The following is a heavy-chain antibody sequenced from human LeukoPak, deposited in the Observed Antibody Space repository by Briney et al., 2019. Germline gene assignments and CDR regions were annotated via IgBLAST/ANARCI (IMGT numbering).Heavy chain of an antibody. Sequence: PQTLSLTCTVSGVSTTSYYWTWVRQPPGGGLEWIGYIYYSGSTNYNPSLKSRVTISVDTSKNQFSLKLSSVTAADTAVYYCARALQPGVYAFDIWGQGTMVTVSS. V-gene: IGHV4-59*01. J-gene: IGHJ3*02. CDR3: ARALQPGVYAFDI. CDR2: IYYSGST. D-gene: IGHD6-13*01. CDR1: GVSTTSYY.